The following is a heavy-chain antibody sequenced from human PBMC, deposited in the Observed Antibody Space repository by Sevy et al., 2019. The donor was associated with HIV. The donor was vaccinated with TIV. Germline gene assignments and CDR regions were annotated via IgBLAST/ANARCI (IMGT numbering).Heavy chain of an antibody. CDR3: TRGYYYDSSGYSDY. D-gene: IGHD3-22*01. CDR2: IRSKDYGGAT. J-gene: IGHJ4*02. V-gene: IGHV3-49*03. Sequence: GGSLRLSCTGSGFTFGDYAMSWFRQAPGMGLEWVGFIRSKDYGGATEYAVSVKGRFTISRDDSKSIADLQMNSMKTEDTAVYYFTRGYYYDSSGYSDYWGQGTLVTVSS. CDR1: GFTFGDYA.